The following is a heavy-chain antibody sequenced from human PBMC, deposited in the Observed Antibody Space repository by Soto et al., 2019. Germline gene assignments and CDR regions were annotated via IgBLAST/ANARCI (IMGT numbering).Heavy chain of an antibody. D-gene: IGHD3-10*01. V-gene: IGHV4-59*01. CDR2: IYYSGST. J-gene: IGHJ5*02. CDR3: ARADTLGYYGSGSNNWFDP. CDR1: GGSISSYY. Sequence: QVQLQESGPGLVKPSETLSLTCTVSGGSISSYYWSWIRQPPGKGLEWIGYIYYSGSTNYNPSLKSRVTISVDTSKHQFSLKLSSVTAADTAVYYCARADTLGYYGSGSNNWFDPWGQGTLVTVSS.